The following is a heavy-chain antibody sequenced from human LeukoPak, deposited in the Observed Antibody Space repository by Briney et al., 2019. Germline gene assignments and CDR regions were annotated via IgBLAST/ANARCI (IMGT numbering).Heavy chain of an antibody. CDR3: YPHYYGSGNLNWFDP. V-gene: IGHV3-21*01. D-gene: IGHD3-10*01. J-gene: IGHJ5*02. CDR1: GFTFTNYS. Sequence: GGSLRLSCAASGFTFTNYSMNWVRQTPGKGLEWVSSISSSSTYKYYADSVKGRSTISRDNARNSLYLQMNSLRVDDTAVYYCYPHYYGSGNLNWFDPWGQGTLVTVSS. CDR2: ISSSSTYK.